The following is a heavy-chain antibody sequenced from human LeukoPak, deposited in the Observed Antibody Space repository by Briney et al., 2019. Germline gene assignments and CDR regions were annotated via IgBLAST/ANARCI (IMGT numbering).Heavy chain of an antibody. CDR2: MYNSGSI. CDR1: GGSISSSTHY. Sequence: SSETLSLTCTVSGGSISSSTHYWGWTRQSPGKGLEWIGSMYNSGSISYNPSLRSRVTITVDTSKNQFSLNFNSVTAADTALYFCARNETSGYFDIWGQGTMVTVSS. CDR3: ARNETSGYFDI. J-gene: IGHJ3*02. V-gene: IGHV4-39*01. D-gene: IGHD3-22*01.